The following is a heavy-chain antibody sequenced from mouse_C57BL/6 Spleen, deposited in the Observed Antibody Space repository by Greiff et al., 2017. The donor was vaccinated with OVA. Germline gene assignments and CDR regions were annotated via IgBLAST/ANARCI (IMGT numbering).Heavy chain of an antibody. D-gene: IGHD2-1*01. Sequence: QVQLQQSGPELVKPGASVKISCKASGYSFTSYYIHWVKQRPGQGLEWIGWIYPGSGNTKYNEKFKGKATLTADTSSSTAYMQLSSLTSEDAAVYYGARSDDGNYFDDWGQGTTLTVSS. J-gene: IGHJ2*01. CDR2: IYPGSGNT. CDR3: ARSDDGNYFDD. CDR1: GYSFTSYY. V-gene: IGHV1-66*01.